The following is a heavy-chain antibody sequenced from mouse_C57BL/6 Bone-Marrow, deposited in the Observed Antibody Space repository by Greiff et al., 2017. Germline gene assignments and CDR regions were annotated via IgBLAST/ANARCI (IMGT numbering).Heavy chain of an antibody. CDR3: ARGWLLRLFYAMDY. D-gene: IGHD2-3*01. V-gene: IGHV1-78*01. CDR2: IYPRDGST. J-gene: IGHJ4*01. CDR1: GYTFTDYT. Sequence: QVQLQQSDAELVKPGASVKISCKASGYTFTDYTIHWMKQRPEQGLEWIGYIYPRDGSTKYNEKFKGKATLTADKSSSTAYMQLNSLTSEDSAVYYCARGWLLRLFYAMDYWGQGTSVTVSS.